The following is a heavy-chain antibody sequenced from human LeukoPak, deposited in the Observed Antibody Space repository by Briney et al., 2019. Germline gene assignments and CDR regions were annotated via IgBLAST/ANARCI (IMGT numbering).Heavy chain of an antibody. Sequence: SGGSLRLSCAASGFTFSNYAMSWVRQAPEKGLEWVSTISGPGSSTYSADSVKGRFTISRDNSKNTLYLQMHSLRAEDTAVYYCAKPSRDFDSSGYSHFDYWGQGTLVTVSS. D-gene: IGHD3-22*01. CDR2: ISGPGSST. J-gene: IGHJ4*02. V-gene: IGHV3-23*01. CDR3: AKPSRDFDSSGYSHFDY. CDR1: GFTFSNYA.